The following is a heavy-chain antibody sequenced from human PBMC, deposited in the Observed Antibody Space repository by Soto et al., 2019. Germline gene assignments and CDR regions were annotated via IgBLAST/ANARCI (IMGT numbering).Heavy chain of an antibody. V-gene: IGHV3-53*01. CDR3: HGYGY. Sequence: EVQVVESGGGLIQPGRSLRLSCEVSGFSVTANYMSWVRQAPGKGLEWVSVIYSGGSTYYIDSAKGRFSISRDISKNTLYLQMNNLRAEDTAVYYCHGYGYWGQGTLVTVSS. J-gene: IGHJ4*02. CDR2: IYSGGST. D-gene: IGHD5-12*01. CDR1: GFSVTANY.